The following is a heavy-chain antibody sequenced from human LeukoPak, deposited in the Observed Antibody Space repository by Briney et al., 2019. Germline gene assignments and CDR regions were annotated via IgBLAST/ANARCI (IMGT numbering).Heavy chain of an antibody. CDR1: GFAFSDYW. CDR2: IYSGGTT. Sequence: GGSLRLSCATSGFAFSDYWMHWVRQAPGKGLEWVSLIYSGGTTYYADSVKGRFTISRDNAKNSLYLQMNSLRAEDTAVYYCATHSYWGQGTLVTVSS. CDR3: ATHSY. J-gene: IGHJ4*02. V-gene: IGHV3-69-1*01.